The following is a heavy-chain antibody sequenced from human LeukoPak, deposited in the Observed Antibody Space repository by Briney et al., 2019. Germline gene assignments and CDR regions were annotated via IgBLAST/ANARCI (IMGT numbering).Heavy chain of an antibody. Sequence: KPGGSLRLSCTASGFTFSSYSMNWVRQAPGKGLEWVSSIGGSSSSTYYADSVKGRFTISRDNAKNSLYLQMSSLRAEDTAVYYCTREHSEAFDIWGQGTMVTVSS. CDR3: TREHSEAFDI. V-gene: IGHV3-21*01. CDR1: GFTFSSYS. CDR2: IGGSSSST. J-gene: IGHJ3*02. D-gene: IGHD2-15*01.